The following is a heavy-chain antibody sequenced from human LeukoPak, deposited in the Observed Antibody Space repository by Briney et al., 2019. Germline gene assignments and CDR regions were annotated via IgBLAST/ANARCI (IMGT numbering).Heavy chain of an antibody. V-gene: IGHV3-30*04. J-gene: IGHJ4*02. D-gene: IGHD3-3*01. CDR3: ARGGEWPGKFDY. Sequence: GRSLRLSRAASGFTFSSYAMHWVRQAPGKGLEWVAVISYDGSNKYYADSVKGRFTISRDNSKNTLYLQMNSLRAEDTAVYYCARGGEWPGKFDYWGQGTLVTVSS. CDR2: ISYDGSNK. CDR1: GFTFSSYA.